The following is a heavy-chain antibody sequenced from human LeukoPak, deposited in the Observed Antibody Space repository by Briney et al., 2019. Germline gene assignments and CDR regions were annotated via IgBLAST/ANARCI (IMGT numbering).Heavy chain of an antibody. CDR1: GFTFSSYS. Sequence: GGSLRLSCAASGFTFSSYSMNWVRQAPGKGLEWVSSISSSSSYIYYADSVKGRFTISRDNAKNSLYLQMNSLRAEDTAVYYCASAGYSSSWYADYYYYYGMDVWGQGTTVTVSS. D-gene: IGHD6-13*01. V-gene: IGHV3-21*01. CDR3: ASAGYSSSWYADYYYYYGMDV. CDR2: ISSSSSYI. J-gene: IGHJ6*02.